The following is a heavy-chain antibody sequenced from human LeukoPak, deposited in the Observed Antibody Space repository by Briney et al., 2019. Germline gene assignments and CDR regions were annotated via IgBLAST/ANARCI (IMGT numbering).Heavy chain of an antibody. CDR2: IYTAGST. Sequence: QPGGSLRLSCAASGFTVRSNYMSWVRQAPGKGLEWVSVIYTAGSTAYADSVKGRFTISRDDSKNTLYLEMNSLRVEDTAVYYCARPRGTYRNDAFDIWGQGTMVTVSS. V-gene: IGHV3-53*01. CDR3: ARPRGTYRNDAFDI. CDR1: GFTVRSNY. D-gene: IGHD3-10*01. J-gene: IGHJ3*02.